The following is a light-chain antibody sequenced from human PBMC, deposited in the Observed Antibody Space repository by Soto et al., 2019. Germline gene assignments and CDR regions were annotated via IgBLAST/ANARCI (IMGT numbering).Light chain of an antibody. Sequence: DIQMTQSPSTLSASVGDRVTITCRASQSISSWLAWYQQKPGTAPKLLIYGASTLESGVPSRFSGIRSGTEFTLTVSSLQTDDFATYYCQQYNDSFRYTFGQGTKLEIK. CDR3: QQYNDSFRYT. V-gene: IGKV1-5*03. J-gene: IGKJ2*01. CDR2: GAS. CDR1: QSISSW.